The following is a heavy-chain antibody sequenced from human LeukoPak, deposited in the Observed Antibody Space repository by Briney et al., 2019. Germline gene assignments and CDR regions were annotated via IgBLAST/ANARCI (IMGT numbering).Heavy chain of an antibody. CDR2: LSGSGDDT. Sequence: GGSLRLSCAASGFTFSSYAMSWVRQAPGKGLEWVSGLSGSGDDTDYTDSVKGRFTISRDNSKNTVYLQMNSLRAEDTAVYYCAVQRGGDGYNTFDYWGQGTLVTVSS. CDR1: GFTFSSYA. J-gene: IGHJ4*02. CDR3: AVQRGGDGYNTFDY. V-gene: IGHV3-23*01. D-gene: IGHD5-24*01.